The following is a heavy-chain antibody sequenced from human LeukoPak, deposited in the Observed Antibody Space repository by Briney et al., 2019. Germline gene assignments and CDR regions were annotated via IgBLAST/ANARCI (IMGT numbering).Heavy chain of an antibody. CDR2: IYYSGST. J-gene: IGHJ4*02. CDR1: AGSISSYY. D-gene: IGHD1-26*01. Sequence: PSETLSLTCTVSAGSISSYYWSWVRQPPGKGLECIGYIYYSGSTNYNPSLESRVTISVDTSKNQVSLKLTPVTAADTAVYYCARLPWRRSGHHQDYWGQGTPVTVSS. CDR3: ARLPWRRSGHHQDY. V-gene: IGHV4-59*01.